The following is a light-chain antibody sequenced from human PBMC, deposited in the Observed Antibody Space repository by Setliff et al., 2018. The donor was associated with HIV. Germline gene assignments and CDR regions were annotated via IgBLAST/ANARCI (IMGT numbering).Light chain of an antibody. CDR2: DVS. CDR3: SSYTSSIPYV. Sequence: QSALTQPASVSGSPGQSITISCTGTSSDVGGYNFVSWYQHHPGKAPILMIYDVSTRPSGVSNRFSGSKSDNTASLTISGLQAEDEADYYCSSYTSSIPYVFGTGTKVTVL. V-gene: IGLV2-14*03. CDR1: SSDVGGYNF. J-gene: IGLJ1*01.